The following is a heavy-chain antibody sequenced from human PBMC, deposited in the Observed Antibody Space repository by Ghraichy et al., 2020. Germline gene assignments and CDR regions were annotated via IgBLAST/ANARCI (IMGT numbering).Heavy chain of an antibody. Sequence: SVKVSCKASGGTFSSYAISWVRQAPGQGLEWMGWIIPIFGTANYAQKFQGRVTITADKSTSTAYMELSSLRSEDTAVYYCATWYYYDSSGPEYFQHWGQGTLVTVSS. CDR1: GGTFSSYA. D-gene: IGHD3-22*01. CDR2: IIPIFGTA. V-gene: IGHV1-69*06. CDR3: ATWYYYDSSGPEYFQH. J-gene: IGHJ1*01.